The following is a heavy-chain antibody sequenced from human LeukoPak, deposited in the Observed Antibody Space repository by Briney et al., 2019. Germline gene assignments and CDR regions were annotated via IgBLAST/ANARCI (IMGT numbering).Heavy chain of an antibody. CDR1: GFTFSSYG. J-gene: IGHJ6*02. CDR2: ISYDGNNK. D-gene: IGHD3-3*01. Sequence: GRSLRLSCAASGFTFSSYGMHWVRQAPGKGLEWVAVISYDGNNKYYADSVKGRFTISRDNSKNTLYLQMNSLRAEDTAVYYCAKTLNRGGFFGVVIIDYYYGMDVWGQGTTVTVSS. CDR3: AKTLNRGGFFGVVIIDYYYGMDV. V-gene: IGHV3-30*18.